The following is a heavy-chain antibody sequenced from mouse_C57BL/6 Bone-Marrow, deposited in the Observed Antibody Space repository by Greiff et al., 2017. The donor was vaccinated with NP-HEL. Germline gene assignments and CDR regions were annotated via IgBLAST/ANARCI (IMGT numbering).Heavy chain of an antibody. D-gene: IGHD1-1*01. CDR1: GFTFSDYG. J-gene: IGHJ3*01. CDR2: ISSGSSTI. Sequence: EVKLVESGGGLVKPGGSLKLSCAASGFTFSDYGMHWVRQAPEKGLEWVAYISSGSSTIYYADTVKGRFTISRDNAKNTLFLQMTSLRSEDTAMYYWARPGYGSSWGFAYWGQGTLVTVSA. CDR3: ARPGYGSSWGFAY. V-gene: IGHV5-17*01.